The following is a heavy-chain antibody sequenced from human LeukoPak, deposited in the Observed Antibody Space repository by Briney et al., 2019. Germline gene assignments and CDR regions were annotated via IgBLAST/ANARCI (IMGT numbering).Heavy chain of an antibody. Sequence: PGRSLRLSCSASGFTFDDYAMYWVRQAPGKGLEWVSGINWNSGSIGYADSVKGRFTISRDNAKNSLYLQMNSLRAEDTAVYYCARERGLYGDFSWGQGTLVTVSS. CDR3: ARERGLYGDFS. D-gene: IGHD4-17*01. V-gene: IGHV3-9*01. CDR1: GFTFDDYA. J-gene: IGHJ4*02. CDR2: INWNSGSI.